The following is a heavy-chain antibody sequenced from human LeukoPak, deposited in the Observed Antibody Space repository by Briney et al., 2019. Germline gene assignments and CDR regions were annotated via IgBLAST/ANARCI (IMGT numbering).Heavy chain of an antibody. D-gene: IGHD4-11*01. Sequence: SETLSLTCGVSGYSISSSYYWGWXRQSXGKXLEXXGSIYHSGSTYYNPSLKSRVTMSVDTSKDQFSLKLRSVTAADTAVYYCARESAYSNYVRSGGFQYWGQGTLVTVSS. CDR1: GYSISSSYY. CDR3: ARESAYSNYVRSGGFQY. J-gene: IGHJ1*01. CDR2: IYHSGST. V-gene: IGHV4-38-2*02.